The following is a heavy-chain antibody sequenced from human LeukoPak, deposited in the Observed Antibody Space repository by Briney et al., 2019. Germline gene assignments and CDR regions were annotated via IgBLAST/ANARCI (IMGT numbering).Heavy chain of an antibody. Sequence: PGGPLRLSCAASGFTLDDYAMHWVRQAPGKGLEWVSLISWDGGSTYYADSVKGRFTISRDNSKNSLYLQTNSLRTEDTALYYCAKALVRGYYYYYGMDVWGQGTTVTVSS. V-gene: IGHV3-43*02. D-gene: IGHD4/OR15-4a*01. J-gene: IGHJ6*02. CDR1: GFTLDDYA. CDR2: ISWDGGST. CDR3: AKALVRGYYYYYGMDV.